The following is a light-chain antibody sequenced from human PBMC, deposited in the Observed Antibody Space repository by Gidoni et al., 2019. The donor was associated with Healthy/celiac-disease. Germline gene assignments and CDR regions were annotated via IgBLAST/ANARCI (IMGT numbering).Light chain of an antibody. Sequence: EVAVTQSPATMSLSPGERAILSCRDSQSVSSYLAWYQQKPGQAPRLLIYDASNRATGIPARFSGSGSGTDFTLTISSLEPEDFAVYYCQQRSNWPLTFGGGTKVEIK. CDR2: DAS. J-gene: IGKJ4*01. CDR3: QQRSNWPLT. V-gene: IGKV3-11*01. CDR1: QSVSSY.